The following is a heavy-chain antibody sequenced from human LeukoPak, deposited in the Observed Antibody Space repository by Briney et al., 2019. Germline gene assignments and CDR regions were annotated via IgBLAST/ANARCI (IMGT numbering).Heavy chain of an antibody. J-gene: IGHJ4*02. CDR2: IYPGDSDT. CDR1: GYSFTSYW. D-gene: IGHD2-2*01. Sequence: GESLKISCKGSGYSFTSYWIGWVRQMPGKGLEWMGIIYPGDSDTRYSPSFQGQVPISADKSISTAYLQWSSLKASDTAMYYCARPTYCSSTSCPPDYWGQGTLVTVSS. CDR3: ARPTYCSSTSCPPDY. V-gene: IGHV5-51*01.